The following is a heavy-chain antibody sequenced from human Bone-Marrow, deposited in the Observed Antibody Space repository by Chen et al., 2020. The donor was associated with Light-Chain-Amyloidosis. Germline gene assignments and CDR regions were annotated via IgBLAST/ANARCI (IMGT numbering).Heavy chain of an antibody. V-gene: IGHV3-21*01. Sequence: EVQLVESGGGLVKPGGSLRLSCAASGFTFSSYSMKWVRQAPGKGLEWVSSISSSSSYKYYADSVKGRFTISRDNAKNSLYLQMNSLRAEDTAVYYCARDRAINPDAFDIWGQGTMVTVSS. CDR2: ISSSSSYK. CDR3: ARDRAINPDAFDI. D-gene: IGHD3-10*01. J-gene: IGHJ3*02. CDR1: GFTFSSYS.